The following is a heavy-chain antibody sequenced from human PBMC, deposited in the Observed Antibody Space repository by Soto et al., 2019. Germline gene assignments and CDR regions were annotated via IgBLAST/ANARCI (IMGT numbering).Heavy chain of an antibody. D-gene: IGHD3-22*01. V-gene: IGHV3-74*01. J-gene: IGHJ4*02. CDR3: AIRASYYDSSGYFDY. CDR1: GFTFSSYW. CDR2: INSDGSST. Sequence: VGSMRLSCAASGFTFSSYWMHWVRQAPGKGLVWVSRINSDGSSTSYADSVKGRFTIYRDNAKNTLYLQMNSLRAEDTAVYYCAIRASYYDSSGYFDYWGQGT.